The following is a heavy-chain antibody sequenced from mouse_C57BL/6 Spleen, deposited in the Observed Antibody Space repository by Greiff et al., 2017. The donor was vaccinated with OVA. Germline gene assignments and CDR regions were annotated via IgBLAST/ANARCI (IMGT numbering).Heavy chain of an antibody. D-gene: IGHD1-1*01. CDR2: FYPGSGSI. Sequence: QVQLQQSGAEMVKPGASVKLSCKASGYTFTEYTIHWVKQRSGQGLEWIGWFYPGSGSIKYNEKFKDKATLTADKSSSTVYMELSRLTSEDSAVYFCARHEYYYGSSPYYFDYWGQGTTLTVSS. V-gene: IGHV1-62-2*01. CDR1: GYTFTEYT. CDR3: ARHEYYYGSSPYYFDY. J-gene: IGHJ2*01.